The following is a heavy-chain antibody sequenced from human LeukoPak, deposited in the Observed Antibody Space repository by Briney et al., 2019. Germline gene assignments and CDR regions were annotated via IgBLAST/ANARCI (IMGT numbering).Heavy chain of an antibody. D-gene: IGHD2-15*01. CDR1: GFTFSSYG. J-gene: IGHJ4*02. V-gene: IGHV3-30*02. CDR3: AKDGKYCSGGSRYFDY. Sequence: PGGSLRLSCAASGFTFSSYGMHWVRQAPGKGLEWVAFIRYDGSNKYYADSVKGRFTISRDNSKNTLYLQMNSLRAEDTAVYYCAKDGKYCSGGSRYFDYWGQGTLVTVSS. CDR2: IRYDGSNK.